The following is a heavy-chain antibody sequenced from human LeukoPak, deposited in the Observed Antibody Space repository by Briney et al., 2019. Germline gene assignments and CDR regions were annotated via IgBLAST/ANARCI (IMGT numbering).Heavy chain of an antibody. J-gene: IGHJ6*03. CDR2: INRSGST. Sequence: SETLSLTCAVYGGSFSGYYWSWIRQPPGKGLEWIGEINRSGSTNYNPSLKSRVTISVDTSKNQFSLKLSSVTAADTAVYYCARGGSGYSYGYSYYYYMDVWGKGTTVTVSS. CDR1: GGSFSGYY. D-gene: IGHD5-18*01. V-gene: IGHV4-34*01. CDR3: ARGGSGYSYGYSYYYYMDV.